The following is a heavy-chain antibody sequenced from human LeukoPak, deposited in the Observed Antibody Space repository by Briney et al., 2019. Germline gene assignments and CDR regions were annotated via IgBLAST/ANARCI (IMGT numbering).Heavy chain of an antibody. V-gene: IGHV3-21*01. CDR2: ISSSSSYI. CDR3: AGDPYGSGRDRNY. Sequence: GGSLRLSCAASGFTFSSYSMNWVRQAPGKGLEWVSSISSSSSYIYYADSVKGRFTISRDNAKNSLYLQMNSLRAEDTAVYYCAGDPYGSGRDRNYWGQGTLVTVSS. CDR1: GFTFSSYS. D-gene: IGHD3-10*01. J-gene: IGHJ4*02.